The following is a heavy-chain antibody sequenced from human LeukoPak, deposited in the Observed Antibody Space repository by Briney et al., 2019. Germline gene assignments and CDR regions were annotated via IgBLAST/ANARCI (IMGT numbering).Heavy chain of an antibody. D-gene: IGHD3-3*01. J-gene: IGHJ4*02. CDR3: ARGAEGALLRFLEWFGQEAYYFDY. CDR1: GYTFTSYD. CDR2: MNPNSGNT. Sequence: ASVKVSCKASGYTFTSYDINWVRQATGQGLEWMGWMNPNSGNTGYAQKFQGRVTMTRNTSISTAYMELSSLRSEDTAVYYCARGAEGALLRFLEWFGQEAYYFDYWGQETLVTVSS. V-gene: IGHV1-8*01.